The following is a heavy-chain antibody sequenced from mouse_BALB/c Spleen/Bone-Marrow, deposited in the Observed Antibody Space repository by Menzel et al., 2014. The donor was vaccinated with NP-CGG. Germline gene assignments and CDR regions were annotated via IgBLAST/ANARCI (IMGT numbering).Heavy chain of an antibody. D-gene: IGHD2-1*01. CDR3: TRWDGNYGWFAY. CDR2: IDPETGGT. Sequence: QVQLQQSGAVLVRPGASVTLSCKASGYTFTDYEMHWVKQTPVHGLEWIGAIDPETGGTAYNQKFKGKATLTADKSSSTAYMELRSLTSEDSAVYYCTRWDGNYGWFAYWGQGTLVTVSA. CDR1: GYTFTDYE. V-gene: IGHV1-15*01. J-gene: IGHJ3*01.